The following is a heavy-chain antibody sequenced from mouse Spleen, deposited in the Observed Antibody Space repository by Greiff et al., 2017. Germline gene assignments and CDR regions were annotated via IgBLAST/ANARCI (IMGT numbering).Heavy chain of an antibody. CDR3: ARGANWNYFDY. J-gene: IGHJ2*01. CDR1: GFTFSSYA. Sequence: EVQRVESGGGLVKPGGSLKLSCAASGFTFSSYAMSWVRQTPEKRLEWVATISSGGSYTYYPDSVKGRFTISRDNAKNTLYLQMSSLRSEDTAMYYCARGANWNYFDYWGQGTTLTVSS. D-gene: IGHD4-1*01. V-gene: IGHV5-9-3*01. CDR2: ISSGGSYT.